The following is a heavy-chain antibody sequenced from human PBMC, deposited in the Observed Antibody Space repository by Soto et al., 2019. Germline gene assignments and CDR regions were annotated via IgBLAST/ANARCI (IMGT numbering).Heavy chain of an antibody. V-gene: IGHV3-9*01. CDR2: ISWNSGSI. D-gene: IGHD6-19*01. Sequence: EVQLVESGGGLVQPGRSLRLSCAASGFTFDDYAMHWVRQAPGKGLEGVSGISWNSGSIGYADSVKGRFTISRDNAKNSLYLQMNSLRAEDTALYYCAKDRAVAVYYYYGMDVWGQGTTVTVSS. CDR1: GFTFDDYA. J-gene: IGHJ6*02. CDR3: AKDRAVAVYYYYGMDV.